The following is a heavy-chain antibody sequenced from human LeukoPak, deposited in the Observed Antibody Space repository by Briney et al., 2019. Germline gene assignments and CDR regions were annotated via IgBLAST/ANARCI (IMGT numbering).Heavy chain of an antibody. CDR2: IYSGART. D-gene: IGHD6-19*01. CDR3: ARDGIYSSGWHDY. Sequence: PGGSLRLSCAASGFTVSSNYMSWVRQAPGKGLEWVSVIYSGARTYYADSVKGRFTISRDNSKSTLYLQMNSLRAEDTAVYYCARDGIYSSGWHDYWGQGTLVTVSS. J-gene: IGHJ4*02. V-gene: IGHV3-66*01. CDR1: GFTVSSNY.